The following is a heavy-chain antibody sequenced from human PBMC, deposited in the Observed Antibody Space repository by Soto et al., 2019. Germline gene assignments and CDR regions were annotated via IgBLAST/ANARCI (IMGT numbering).Heavy chain of an antibody. Sequence: QVQLQESGPGLVKPSGTLSLTCAVSGGSISSSNWWSWVRQPPGKGLEWIGEIYHSGSTDYNASLKRRVTISVDKAKSQFSLKLSSVTAADTAVYYCARRAAAGTGWFDPWGQGTLVTVSS. V-gene: IGHV4-4*02. CDR2: IYHSGST. D-gene: IGHD6-13*01. J-gene: IGHJ5*02. CDR1: GGSISSSNW. CDR3: ARRAAAGTGWFDP.